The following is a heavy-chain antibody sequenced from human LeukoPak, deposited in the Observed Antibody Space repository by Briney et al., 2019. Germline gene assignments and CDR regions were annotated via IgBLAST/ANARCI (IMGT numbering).Heavy chain of an antibody. Sequence: SVKVSCKASGGTFSSYAISWVRQAPGQGLEWMGGIIPIFGTANYAQKFQGRVTITTDESTSTAYMELSSLRSEDTAVYYCARASSIAARPVGYYYYYYMDVWGKGTTVTVSS. CDR3: ARASSIAARPVGYYYYYYMDV. CDR1: GGTFSSYA. V-gene: IGHV1-69*05. D-gene: IGHD6-6*01. J-gene: IGHJ6*03. CDR2: IIPIFGTA.